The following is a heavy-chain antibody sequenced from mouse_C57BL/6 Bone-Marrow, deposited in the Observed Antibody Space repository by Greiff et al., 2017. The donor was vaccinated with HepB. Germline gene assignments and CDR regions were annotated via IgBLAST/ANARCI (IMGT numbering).Heavy chain of an antibody. Sequence: DVHLVESGGGLVKPGGSLKLSCAASGFTFSSYAMSWVRQTPEKRLEWVATISDGGSYTYYPDNVKGRFTISRDNAKNNLYLQMSHLKSEDTAMYYCARDRGPYYAMDYWGQGTSVTVSS. D-gene: IGHD3-3*01. CDR3: ARDRGPYYAMDY. CDR2: ISDGGSYT. J-gene: IGHJ4*01. CDR1: GFTFSSYA. V-gene: IGHV5-4*01.